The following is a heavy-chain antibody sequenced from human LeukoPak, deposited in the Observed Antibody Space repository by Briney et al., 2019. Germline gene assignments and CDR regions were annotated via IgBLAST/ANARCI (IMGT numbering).Heavy chain of an antibody. CDR2: IYYSGST. D-gene: IGHD1-26*01. CDR1: GGSISSSSYY. J-gene: IGHJ4*02. V-gene: IGHV4-39*07. CDR3: ATSASGSYGLRY. Sequence: SETLSLTCTVSGGSISSSSYYWGWIRQPPGKGLEWIGSIYYSGSTYYNPSLKSRVTISVDTSKNQFSLKLSSVTAADTAVYYCATSASGSYGLRYWGQGTLVTVSS.